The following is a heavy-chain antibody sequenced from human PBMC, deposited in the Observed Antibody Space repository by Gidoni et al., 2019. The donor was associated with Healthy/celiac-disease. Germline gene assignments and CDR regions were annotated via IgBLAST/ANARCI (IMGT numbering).Heavy chain of an antibody. Sequence: EVQLVESGGVLVQPGGSLRLSCAASGFTFMTFWMGWVRQAPGKGPGWVANIKQDGSEKYYVDSVKGRFTISRDNAKNSLYLQMNSLRAEDTAVYYCARDRGGASMFPIYYFDYWGQGTLVTVSS. D-gene: IGHD3-10*02. CDR1: GFTFMTFW. V-gene: IGHV3-7*03. CDR2: IKQDGSEK. CDR3: ARDRGGASMFPIYYFDY. J-gene: IGHJ4*02.